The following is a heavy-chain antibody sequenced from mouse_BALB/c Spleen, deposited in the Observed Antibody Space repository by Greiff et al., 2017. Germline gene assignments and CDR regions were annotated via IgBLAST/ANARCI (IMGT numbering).Heavy chain of an antibody. J-gene: IGHJ2*01. CDR2: ILPGSGST. CDR3: ARGLRPYYFDY. V-gene: IGHV1-9*01. CDR1: GYTFSSYW. D-gene: IGHD2-2*01. Sequence: QVQLQQSGAELMKPGASVKISCKATGYTFSSYWIEWVKQRPGHGLEWIGEILPGSGSTNYNEKFKGKATFTADTSSNTAYMQLSSLTSEDSAVYYCARGLRPYYFDYWGQGTTLTVSS.